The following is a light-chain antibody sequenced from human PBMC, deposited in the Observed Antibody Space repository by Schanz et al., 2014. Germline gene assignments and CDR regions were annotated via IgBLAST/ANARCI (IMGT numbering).Light chain of an antibody. CDR1: SSNIGSNT. CDR3: CSYIGTNQLVL. CDR2: SNN. J-gene: IGLJ3*02. Sequence: QSVLTQPPSASGTPGQWVTISCSGSSSNIGSNTVNWYQQFPGTAPKLLIFSNNQRPSGVPDRFSGSKSGTSASLAITGLQAEDEADYYCCSYIGTNQLVLFGGGTKVTVL. V-gene: IGLV1-44*01.